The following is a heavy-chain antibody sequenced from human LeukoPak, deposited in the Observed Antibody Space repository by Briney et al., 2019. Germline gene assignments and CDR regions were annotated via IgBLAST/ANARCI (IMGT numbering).Heavy chain of an antibody. CDR1: GGTFSSYA. D-gene: IGHD4-23*01. CDR3: ARDPAHDYGGNSGDFDY. J-gene: IGHJ4*02. Sequence: ASVKVSCKASGGTFSSYAISWVRQAPGQGLEWMGGIIPIFGTANYAQKFQGRVTITADESTSTAYMELSSLRSEDTAVYYCARDPAHDYGGNSGDFDYWGQGILVTVSS. CDR2: IIPIFGTA. V-gene: IGHV1-69*01.